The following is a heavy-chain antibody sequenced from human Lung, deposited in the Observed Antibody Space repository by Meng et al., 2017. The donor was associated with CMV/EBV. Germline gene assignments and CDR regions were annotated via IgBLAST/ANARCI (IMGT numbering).Heavy chain of an antibody. V-gene: IGHV4-34*01. CDR3: ARASLFGVVVINYYFAS. J-gene: IGHJ4*02. D-gene: IGHD3-3*01. Sequence: SQTLSLTCAVYGGSFSEYFWNWTRQSPGKGLEWIGDIGHGGSTSYNPSLKGRVTISQDTSKNQFSLKLTSVTAADTAVYFCARASLFGVVVINYYFASWGQGSXV. CDR2: IGHGGST. CDR1: GGSFSEYF.